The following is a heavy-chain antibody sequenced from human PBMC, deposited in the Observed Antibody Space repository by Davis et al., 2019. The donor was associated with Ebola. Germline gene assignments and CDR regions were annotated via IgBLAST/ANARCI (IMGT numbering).Heavy chain of an antibody. CDR2: INPNSGGT. CDR3: ARLGYYGSGGYGMDV. CDR1: GYTFTSYG. V-gene: IGHV1-2*06. J-gene: IGHJ6*04. D-gene: IGHD3-10*01. Sequence: ASVKVSCKASGYTFTSYGISWVRQAPGQGLEWMGRINPNSGGTNYAQKFQGRVTMTRDTSISTAYMELSRLRSDDTAVYYCARLGYYGSGGYGMDVWGKGTTVTVSS.